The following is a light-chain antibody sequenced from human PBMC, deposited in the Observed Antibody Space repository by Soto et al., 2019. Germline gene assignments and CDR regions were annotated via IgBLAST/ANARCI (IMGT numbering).Light chain of an antibody. CDR1: QSVSSRN. Sequence: EIELTQSPGTLSLSPGDRATLSCRASQSVSSRNLAWYQQKPGQAPSVLIFGASSRASGIPDRFSGSGSGTDFTLTISRLEPEDFAVYYCQYYGSPSWTFGRGTKVDIK. V-gene: IGKV3-20*01. J-gene: IGKJ1*01. CDR3: QYYGSPSWT. CDR2: GAS.